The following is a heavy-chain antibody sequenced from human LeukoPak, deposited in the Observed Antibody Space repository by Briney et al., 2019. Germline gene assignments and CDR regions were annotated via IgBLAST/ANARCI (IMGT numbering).Heavy chain of an antibody. Sequence: SETLSLTCTVSGGSISSSSYYWGWIRQPPGKGLEWIGSIYYSGSTYYNPSLKSRVNISVDTSKNQFSLKLSSVTAADTAVYYCARHDIVVVPAASPTFWGQGTLVTVSS. V-gene: IGHV4-39*01. CDR2: IYYSGST. D-gene: IGHD2-2*01. CDR1: GGSISSSSYY. J-gene: IGHJ4*02. CDR3: ARHDIVVVPAASPTF.